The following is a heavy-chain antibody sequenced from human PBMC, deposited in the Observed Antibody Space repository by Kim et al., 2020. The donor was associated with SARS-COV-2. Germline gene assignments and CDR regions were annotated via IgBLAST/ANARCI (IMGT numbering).Heavy chain of an antibody. J-gene: IGHJ6*02. Sequence: SQTLSLTCAISGDSVSSNTAAWNWIRQSPSRGLEWLGRTYYRSRWYNDYAVSVKSRITINPDTSKNQFSLQLNSVTPEDTAVYYGARGCYYYCGMDVWGQGTTVTVSS. CDR1: GDSVSSNTAA. CDR2: TYYRSRWYN. V-gene: IGHV6-1*01. CDR3: ARGCYYYCGMDV.